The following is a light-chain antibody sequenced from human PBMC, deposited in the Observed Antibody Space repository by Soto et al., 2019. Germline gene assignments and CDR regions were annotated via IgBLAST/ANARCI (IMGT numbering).Light chain of an antibody. Sequence: QSVLTQSPSASASLGASVKLTCTLSSGHSSYAIAWHQQQPEKGPRYLMKLNNDGSHTKGDGIPDRFSGSSSGAERYLTISSLQSEDEADYYCQTWGTGIVVFGGGTQLTVL. CDR2: LNNDGSH. J-gene: IGLJ2*01. CDR1: SGHSSYA. V-gene: IGLV4-69*01. CDR3: QTWGTGIVV.